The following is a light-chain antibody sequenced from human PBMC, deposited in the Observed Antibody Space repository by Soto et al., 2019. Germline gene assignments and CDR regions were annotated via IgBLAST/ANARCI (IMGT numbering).Light chain of an antibody. V-gene: IGKV3-15*01. Sequence: IVMTESPATLSVPPGERATLSCRAGQTIYSNVAWYQQRPGQAPRLLIYRASTRATGVPARFSGGGSETDFTLTISSLEPEDFGVYYCQQRANWPITFGQGTRLEIK. CDR3: QQRANWPIT. J-gene: IGKJ5*01. CDR1: QTIYSN. CDR2: RAS.